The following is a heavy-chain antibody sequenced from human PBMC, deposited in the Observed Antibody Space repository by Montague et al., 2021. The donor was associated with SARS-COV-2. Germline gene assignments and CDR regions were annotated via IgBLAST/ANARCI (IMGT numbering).Heavy chain of an antibody. Sequence: SLRLSCAASGFTFSSYAMHWVRQAPGKGLEWVAVISYDGSNKYYADSVKGRFTISRDNSKNTLYLQMNSLRAEDTAVYYCASELAAYGDFDYWGQGTLVTVSS. CDR3: ASELAAYGDFDY. CDR1: GFTFSSYA. D-gene: IGHD4-17*01. J-gene: IGHJ4*02. V-gene: IGHV3-30-3*01. CDR2: ISYDGSNK.